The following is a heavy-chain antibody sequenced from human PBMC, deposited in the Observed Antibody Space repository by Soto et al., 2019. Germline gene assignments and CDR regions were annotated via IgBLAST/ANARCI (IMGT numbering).Heavy chain of an antibody. V-gene: IGHV3-23*01. Sequence: EVQLLESGGGLVQPGGSLRLSCAASGITFSSYAMKWVRQAPGKGLEWVSAISGSGGRTHYTDSVKGRFTISRDNSKHTLYLQMNSLRAEDTAVYYCSKEGARGDFYYYDYVEVWGKGTTVTVSS. D-gene: IGHD5-12*01. CDR1: GITFSSYA. CDR3: SKEGARGDFYYYDYVEV. CDR2: ISGSGGRT. J-gene: IGHJ6*03.